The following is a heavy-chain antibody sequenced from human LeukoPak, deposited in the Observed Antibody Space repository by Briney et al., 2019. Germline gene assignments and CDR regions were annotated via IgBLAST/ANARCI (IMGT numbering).Heavy chain of an antibody. CDR3: AKSVTTFDY. CDR1: GFNFGSAS. V-gene: IGHV3-23*01. D-gene: IGHD1-26*01. J-gene: IGHJ4*01. Sequence: PGGSLRLSCAASGFNFGSASMSWVRQAPGTGLQWVSSITSAGSIFYADSVKGRFTISRDNSKNMLYLQMNSLRAEDTALYYCAKSVTTFDYWGHGTLVTVSS. CDR2: ITSAGSI.